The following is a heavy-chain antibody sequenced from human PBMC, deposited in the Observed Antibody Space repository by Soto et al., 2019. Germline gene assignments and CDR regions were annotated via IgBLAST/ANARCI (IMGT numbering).Heavy chain of an antibody. D-gene: IGHD5-12*01. J-gene: IGHJ6*03. V-gene: IGHV4-59*08. CDR2: IYYSGST. CDR3: ARYRGYSGYAGYYYSMDV. CDR1: GGSIRSYY. Sequence: SETLSLTCIVSGGSIRSYYWSWIRQPPGKGLEWIGYIYYSGSTNYNPSLKSRVTISVDTSKNQFSLKLRSVTAADTAVYYCARYRGYSGYAGYYYSMDVRGKGTTVSVSS.